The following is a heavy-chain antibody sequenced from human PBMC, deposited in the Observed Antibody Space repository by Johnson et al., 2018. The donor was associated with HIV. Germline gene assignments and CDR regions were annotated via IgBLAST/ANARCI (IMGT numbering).Heavy chain of an antibody. J-gene: IGHJ3*02. D-gene: IGHD6-13*01. CDR1: GFTFSRYG. Sequence: VESGGGLVQPGRSLRLSCAASGFTFSRYGIHWVRQAPGKGLEWVAVISNDGSNKYYADSVKGRFTISRDNSKNTLYLQMNSLRAEDTAVYYCAKVSSWYFLRAFDIWGQGTMVTVSS. CDR2: ISNDGSNK. V-gene: IGHV3-30*18. CDR3: AKVSSWYFLRAFDI.